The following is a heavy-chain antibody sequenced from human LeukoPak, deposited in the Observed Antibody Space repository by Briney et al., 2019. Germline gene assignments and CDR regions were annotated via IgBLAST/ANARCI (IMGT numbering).Heavy chain of an antibody. D-gene: IGHD1-1*01. CDR1: GFPFSSHA. CDR2: ISNGKT. Sequence: PGGSLRLSCAASGFPFSSHAMSWVRQPPGKGLEWVAAISNGKTYYADSVRGRFAISRDDSTNTVYLHMNSLRDEDTALYHCVGGGEFGPLVWLKTTGFAPGAQGPLV. V-gene: IGHV3-23*01. J-gene: IGHJ5*02. CDR3: VGGGEFGPLVWLKTTGFAP.